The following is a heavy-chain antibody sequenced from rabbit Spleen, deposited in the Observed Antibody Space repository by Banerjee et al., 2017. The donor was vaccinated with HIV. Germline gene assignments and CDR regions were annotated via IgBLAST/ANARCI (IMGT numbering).Heavy chain of an antibody. Sequence: QQQLVESGGGLVQPGGSLKLSCKASGFDFSSYGVSWVRQAPGKGLEWIGYIDPIFGSTYYASWASGRFTISRTSSTTVTLHMTSLTAADRATYFCARGFSSGGWSFNLWGQGTLVTVS. J-gene: IGHJ4*01. V-gene: IGHV1S39*01. CDR2: IDPIFGST. CDR1: GFDFSSYG. D-gene: IGHD1-1*01. CDR3: ARGFSSGGWSFNL.